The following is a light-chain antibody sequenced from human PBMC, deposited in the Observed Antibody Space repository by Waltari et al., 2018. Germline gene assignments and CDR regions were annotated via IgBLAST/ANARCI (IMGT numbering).Light chain of an antibody. CDR2: DVF. CDR1: SSDVGFYNY. V-gene: IGLV2-14*01. CDR3: NSYPGSSSWV. Sequence: QSALTQPASVSGSPGQSIPISCTGTSSDVGFYNYVSWYQQHPGKAPKPIIYDVFERPSGVSNRSSGSKSGNTAALSISGLLAEDEADYYCNSYPGSSSWVFGGGTKLSVL. J-gene: IGLJ3*02.